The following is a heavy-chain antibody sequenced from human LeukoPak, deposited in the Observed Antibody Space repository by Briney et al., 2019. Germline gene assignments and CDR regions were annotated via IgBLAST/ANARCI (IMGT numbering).Heavy chain of an antibody. V-gene: IGHV3-23*01. D-gene: IGHD2/OR15-2a*01. Sequence: GGSLRLSCAASGFTFSSYAMSWVRQAPGKGLEWVSAISGSGVSTYYADSVKGRFTISRDNSKNTLYLQMNNLRAEDTAFYYCARDLAFSRLDYWGQGVLVTVSS. J-gene: IGHJ4*02. CDR1: GFTFSSYA. CDR2: ISGSGVST. CDR3: ARDLAFSRLDY.